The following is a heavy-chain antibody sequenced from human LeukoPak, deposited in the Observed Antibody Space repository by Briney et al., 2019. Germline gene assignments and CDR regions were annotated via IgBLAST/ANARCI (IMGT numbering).Heavy chain of an antibody. CDR2: IIPIFGTA. Sequence: ASVKVSCKASGGTFSSYAISWVRQAPRQGLEWMGGIIPIFGTANYAQKFQGRVTITTDESTSTAYMELSSLRSEDTAVYYCATHSSGWGRVYWGQGTLVTVSS. D-gene: IGHD6-19*01. J-gene: IGHJ4*02. CDR1: GGTFSSYA. CDR3: ATHSSGWGRVY. V-gene: IGHV1-69*05.